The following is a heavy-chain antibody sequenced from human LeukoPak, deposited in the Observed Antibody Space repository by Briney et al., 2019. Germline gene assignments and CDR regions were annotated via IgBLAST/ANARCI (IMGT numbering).Heavy chain of an antibody. J-gene: IGHJ4*02. CDR1: GGSVSSGSYY. CDR2: IYYSGST. Sequence: PSETLSLTCTVSGGSVSSGSYYWSWLRQPPGKGLEWIGYIYYSGSTNYNPSLKSRVTVSVDTSKNQFSLKLSSVTAADTAVYYCARDSGSYPNDYWGQGTPVTVSS. D-gene: IGHD1-26*01. V-gene: IGHV4-61*01. CDR3: ARDSGSYPNDY.